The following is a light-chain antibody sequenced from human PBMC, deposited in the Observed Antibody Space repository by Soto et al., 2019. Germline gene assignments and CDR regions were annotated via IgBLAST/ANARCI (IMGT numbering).Light chain of an antibody. CDR2: SNN. V-gene: IGLV1-44*01. CDR1: SSNIGSNS. CDR3: VAWDDSLSGVF. Sequence: QSMLTQPPSASGAPGQRVTISCSGSSSNIGSNSVNWYQHLPGTAPKLLIYSNNQRPSGVPDRFSGSKSGTSASLAIRGLQSEDEADYYCVAWDDSLSGVFFGGGTKLTVL. J-gene: IGLJ2*01.